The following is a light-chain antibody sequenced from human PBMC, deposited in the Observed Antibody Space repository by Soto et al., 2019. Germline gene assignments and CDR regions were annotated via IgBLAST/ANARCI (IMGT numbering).Light chain of an antibody. J-gene: IGLJ2*01. CDR1: GSNIGNNY. CDR3: GTWDGSLSAVV. Sequence: QSVLTQPPSVSAAPGQKVTISCSGSGSNIGNNYVSWYQQLPGTAPKLLIYDNNKRPSGIPDRFSGSKSGTSATLGITGLQTGDEADYYCGTWDGSLSAVVFGGGTKLTVL. V-gene: IGLV1-51*01. CDR2: DNN.